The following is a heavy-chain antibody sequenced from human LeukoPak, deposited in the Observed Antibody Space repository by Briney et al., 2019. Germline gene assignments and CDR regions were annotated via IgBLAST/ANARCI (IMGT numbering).Heavy chain of an antibody. Sequence: GRSLRLSCVASGFTFSSYAMYWVRQAPGKGLEWVSYISSSGSTIYYADSVKGRFTISRDNAKNSLYLQMNSLRAEDTAVYYCAELGITMIGGVWGKGTTVTISS. D-gene: IGHD3-10*02. CDR3: AELGITMIGGV. CDR2: ISSSGSTI. CDR1: GFTFSSYA. V-gene: IGHV3-48*03. J-gene: IGHJ6*04.